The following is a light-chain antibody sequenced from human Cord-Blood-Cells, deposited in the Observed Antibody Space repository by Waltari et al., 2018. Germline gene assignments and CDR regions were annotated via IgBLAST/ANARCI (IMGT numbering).Light chain of an antibody. CDR2: EGS. J-gene: IGLJ3*02. CDR1: SSAVGSYNL. CDR3: CSYAGSSWV. V-gene: IGLV2-23*01. Sequence: QSALTQPASVSVSPGQSITISCTGTSSAVGSYNLVSWYQQHPGKAPKRMIYEGSKRPSGVSNRFSGSKSGNTASLTISGLQAEDEADYYCCSYAGSSWVFGGGTKLTVL.